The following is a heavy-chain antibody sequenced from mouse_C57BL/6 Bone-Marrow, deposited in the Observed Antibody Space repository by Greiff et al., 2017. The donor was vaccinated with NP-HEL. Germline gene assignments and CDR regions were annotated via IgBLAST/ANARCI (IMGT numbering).Heavy chain of an antibody. D-gene: IGHD1-1*01. CDR2: SRNKANDYTT. CDR3: ARDAPYYYGSSWYFDV. V-gene: IGHV7-1*01. J-gene: IGHJ1*03. CDR1: GFTFSDFY. Sequence: VKVVESGGGLVQSGRSLRLSCATSGFTFSDFYMEWVRQAPGKGLEWIAASRNKANDYTTEYSASVKGRLIVSRDTSQSILYLQMNALRAEDTAIYYCARDAPYYYGSSWYFDVWGTGTTVTVSS.